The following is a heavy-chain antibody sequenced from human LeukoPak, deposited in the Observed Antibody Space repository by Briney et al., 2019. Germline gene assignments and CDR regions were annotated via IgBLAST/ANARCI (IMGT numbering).Heavy chain of an antibody. CDR3: ATTTIGYCSSTSCHMGGAFDI. V-gene: IGHV4-4*07. CDR2: IYTGGST. D-gene: IGHD2-2*02. CDR1: GGSISSYY. Sequence: PSETLSLTCTVSGGSISSYYWSWIRQPAGKGLEWIGRIYTGGSTNYNPSLKSRVTLSIETPKNQFSLKLSSVTAADTAVYYCATTTIGYCSSTSCHMGGAFDIWGQGTMVTVSS. J-gene: IGHJ3*02.